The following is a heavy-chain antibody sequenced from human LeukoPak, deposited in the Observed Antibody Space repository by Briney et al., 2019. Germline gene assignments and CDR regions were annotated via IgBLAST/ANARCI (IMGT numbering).Heavy chain of an antibody. Sequence: RGGSRKISGQGSGSIFTSYWSGGGRRLPGKGREWMGIIYPGDSDTIYSPSFQGQVTIPAHKSISTAYLQWSSLKASDTAMYYCARHGYYGSGSYYSNWGQGTLVTVSS. CDR1: GSIFTSYW. V-gene: IGHV5-51*01. D-gene: IGHD3-10*01. CDR2: IYPGDSDT. CDR3: ARHGYYGSGSYYSN. J-gene: IGHJ4*02.